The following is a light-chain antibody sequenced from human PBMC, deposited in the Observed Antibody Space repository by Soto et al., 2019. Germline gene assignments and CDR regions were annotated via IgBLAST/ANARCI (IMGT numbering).Light chain of an antibody. CDR3: QHYGGSPRT. CDR1: QSVSSNY. V-gene: IGKV3-20*01. J-gene: IGKJ2*01. Sequence: ENVLTQSPGTLSLSPGERATLSCRASQSVSSNYLAWFQRKPGQAPRLLIYDASTRATGIPDRFSGSGSETDFTLTISRLEPEDFAVYYCQHYGGSPRTFGQGTRLEIK. CDR2: DAS.